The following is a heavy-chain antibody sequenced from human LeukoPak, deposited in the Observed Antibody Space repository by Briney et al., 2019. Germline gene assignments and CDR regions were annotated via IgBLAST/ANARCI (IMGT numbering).Heavy chain of an antibody. V-gene: IGHV3-23*01. CDR1: GFTFDNYA. CDR2: ISGSGANT. J-gene: IGHJ4*02. Sequence: PGGSLRLSCAASGFTFDNYAMTWVRQAPGKGLEWVSSISGSGANTYYADSVKGRFTISRDKSKNTLYLQMNSLRAEDTAVYYWAKDGGGWYTSGWYYFDSWGQGTLVTVSS. CDR3: AKDGGGWYTSGWYYFDS. D-gene: IGHD6-19*01.